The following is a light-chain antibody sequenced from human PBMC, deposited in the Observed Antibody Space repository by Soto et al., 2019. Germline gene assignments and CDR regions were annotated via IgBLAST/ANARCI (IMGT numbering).Light chain of an antibody. CDR3: QQHNQWPIT. CDR2: YIS. J-gene: IGKJ5*01. V-gene: IGKV3D-15*01. Sequence: EVVLTQSPVTLSLSPGERATLSFRASQSFRGLLAWYQQKPGQAPRLLIYYISTRATGIPARFSGSGSGTEFTLTINSLQSEDSAVYYCQQHNQWPITFGQGTLLAIK. CDR1: QSFRGL.